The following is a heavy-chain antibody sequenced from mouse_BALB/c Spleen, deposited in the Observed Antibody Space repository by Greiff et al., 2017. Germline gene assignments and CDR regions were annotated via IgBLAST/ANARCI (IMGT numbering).Heavy chain of an antibody. CDR2: INPYNDGT. CDR1: GYTFTSYV. D-gene: IGHD1-1*01. V-gene: IGHV1-14*01. Sequence: VHVKQSGPELVKPGASVKMSCKASGYTFTSYVMHWVKQKPGQGLEWIGYINPYNDGTKYNEKFKGKATLTSDKSSSTAYMELSSLTSEDSAVYYCARGGEKLLLRSWGQGTTLTVSS. J-gene: IGHJ2*01. CDR3: ARGGEKLLLRS.